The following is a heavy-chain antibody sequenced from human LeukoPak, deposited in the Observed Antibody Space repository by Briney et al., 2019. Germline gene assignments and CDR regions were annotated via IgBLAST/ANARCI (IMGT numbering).Heavy chain of an antibody. CDR2: IYYSGST. Sequence: PSETLSLTCAVYGGSFSGYYWSWIRQPPGKGLEWIGYIYYSGSTNYNPSLKSRVTISVDTSKNQFSLKLSSVTAADTAVYYCASQRITGTTGGTLDYWGQGTLVTVSS. V-gene: IGHV4-59*08. CDR3: ASQRITGTTGGTLDY. CDR1: GGSFSGYY. J-gene: IGHJ4*02. D-gene: IGHD1-7*01.